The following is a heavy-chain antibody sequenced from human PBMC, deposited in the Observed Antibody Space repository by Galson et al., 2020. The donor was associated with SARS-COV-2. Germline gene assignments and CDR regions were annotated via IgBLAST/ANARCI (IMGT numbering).Heavy chain of an antibody. D-gene: IGHD3-22*01. CDR2: IYYSGST. CDR1: GGSISSGDYY. J-gene: IGHJ4*02. Sequence: SQTLSLTCTVSGGSISSGDYYWSWIRQPPGKGLEWIGYIYYSGSTYYNPSLKSRVTISVDTSKNQFSLKLSSVTAADTAVYYCARAPYYYDSSGYYGQYFDYWGQGTLVTVSS. CDR3: ARAPYYYDSSGYYGQYFDY. V-gene: IGHV4-30-4*01.